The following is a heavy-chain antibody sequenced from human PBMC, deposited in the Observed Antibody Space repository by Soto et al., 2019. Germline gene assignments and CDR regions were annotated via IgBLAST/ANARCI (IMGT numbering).Heavy chain of an antibody. D-gene: IGHD2-21*02. Sequence: ETLSLTCTVSGGSISSYYWSWIRQPAGKGLEWIGRIYTSGSTNYNPSLKSRVTMSVDTSKNQFSLKLSSVTAADTAVYYCARGPYIVVVTAIRVGGPNFDYWGQGTLVTVSS. V-gene: IGHV4-4*07. CDR1: GGSISSYY. CDR2: IYTSGST. CDR3: ARGPYIVVVTAIRVGGPNFDY. J-gene: IGHJ4*02.